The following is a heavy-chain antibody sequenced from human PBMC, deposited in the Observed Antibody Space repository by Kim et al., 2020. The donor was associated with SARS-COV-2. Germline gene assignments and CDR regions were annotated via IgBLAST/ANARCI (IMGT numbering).Heavy chain of an antibody. V-gene: IGHV4-30-4*01. J-gene: IGHJ3*02. Sequence: SETLSLTCTVSGGSISSGDYYWSWIRQPPGKGLEWIGYIYYSGSTYYNPSLKSRVTISVDTSKNQFSLKLSSVTAADTAVYYCDRVRTRITMIVVVTDAFNTWGQGTMVTVSS. CDR1: GGSISSGDYY. CDR3: DRVRTRITMIVVVTDAFNT. CDR2: IYYSGST. D-gene: IGHD3-22*01.